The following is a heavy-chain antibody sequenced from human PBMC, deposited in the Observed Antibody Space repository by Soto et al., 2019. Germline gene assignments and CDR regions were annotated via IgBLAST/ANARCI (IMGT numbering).Heavy chain of an antibody. CDR2: MYNTGST. D-gene: IGHD2-21*02. CDR1: GGSISSYY. CDR3: ARDLWGYCGADCYPLDV. J-gene: IGHJ6*02. Sequence: PSETLSLTCTVSGGSISSYYWSWIRQPPGKGLEWIGYMYNTGSTICNPSLKSRVTISVDTSKNQFSLKLNSVTAADTAVYYCARDLWGYCGADCYPLDVWGQGTTVTVS. V-gene: IGHV4-59*01.